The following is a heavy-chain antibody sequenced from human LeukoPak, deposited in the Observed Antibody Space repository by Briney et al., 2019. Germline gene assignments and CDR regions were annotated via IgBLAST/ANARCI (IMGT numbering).Heavy chain of an antibody. CDR3: ARDLSPVEAWGYY. CDR1: GYTFTGYY. CDR2: INPNSGGT. D-gene: IGHD2/OR15-2a*01. Sequence: GASVKVSCKASGYTFTGYYMHWVRQAPGQGLEWLGWINPNSGGTNYAQKFQGRVTMTRDTSISTAYMELSRLRSDDTAVYYCARDLSPVEAWGYYWGQGTLVTVSS. J-gene: IGHJ4*02. V-gene: IGHV1-2*02.